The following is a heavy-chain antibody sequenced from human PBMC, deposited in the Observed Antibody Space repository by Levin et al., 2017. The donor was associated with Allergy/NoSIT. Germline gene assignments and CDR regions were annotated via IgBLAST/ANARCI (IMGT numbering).Heavy chain of an antibody. CDR3: TRGRGVDDADAFDI. CDR1: GGSFSGYY. Sequence: SQTLSLTCAVYGGSFSGYYWNWIRQPPGKGLEWIGEINHSGGTNYNPSLKSRVTISVDTSKNQFSLKVSSVTAADTAVYYCTRGRGVDDADAFDIWGQGTMVTVSS. CDR2: INHSGGT. V-gene: IGHV4-34*01. J-gene: IGHJ3*02. D-gene: IGHD1-1*01.